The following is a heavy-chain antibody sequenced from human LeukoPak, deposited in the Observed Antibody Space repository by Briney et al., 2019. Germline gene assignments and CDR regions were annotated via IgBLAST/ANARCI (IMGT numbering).Heavy chain of an antibody. CDR2: IYYSGGT. CDR1: GGSTSSSGFY. Sequence: KASETLSLTCTVSGGSTSSSGFYWGWIRQPPGKGLEWIGTIYYSGGTYYNPSLKSRVTITVVTSKNQFSLKLSSVTAADTAVYFCARAYFSSSSCYFDYWGQGTLITVSS. D-gene: IGHD2-15*01. CDR3: ARAYFSSSSCYFDY. V-gene: IGHV4-39*01. J-gene: IGHJ4*02.